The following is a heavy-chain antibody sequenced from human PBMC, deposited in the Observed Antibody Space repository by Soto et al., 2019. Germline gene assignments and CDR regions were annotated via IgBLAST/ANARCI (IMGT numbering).Heavy chain of an antibody. CDR2: IYHSGST. CDR1: GGSIISGGYS. J-gene: IGHJ5*02. D-gene: IGHD2-15*01. Sequence: PSETLSLTCAVSGGSIISGGYSFSCIRQPPGKGLEWIGYIYHSGSTYYNPSLKSRVTISVDRSKNQFSLKLSSVTAADTAVYYCARETNCRDGYCSGGIDPWGQGTLV. CDR3: ARETNCRDGYCSGGIDP. V-gene: IGHV4-30-2*01.